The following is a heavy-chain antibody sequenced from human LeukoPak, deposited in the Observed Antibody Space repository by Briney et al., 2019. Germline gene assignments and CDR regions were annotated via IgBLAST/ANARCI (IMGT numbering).Heavy chain of an antibody. Sequence: SETLSLTCAVYGGSFSGDFWSWIRQSPGKGLEWIGEINHGGSTTYNPSLQSRVTMSVDTSKNQFSLKLSSVTAADTAVYYCARHYYGSGTPPDYWGQGTLVTVSS. CDR2: INHGGST. V-gene: IGHV4-34*01. J-gene: IGHJ4*02. CDR1: GGSFSGDF. D-gene: IGHD3-10*01. CDR3: ARHYYGSGTPPDY.